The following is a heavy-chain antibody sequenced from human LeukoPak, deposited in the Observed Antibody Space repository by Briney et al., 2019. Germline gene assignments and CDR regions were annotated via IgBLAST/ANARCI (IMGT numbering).Heavy chain of an antibody. CDR1: GGSISSYY. J-gene: IGHJ4*02. D-gene: IGHD4-11*01. V-gene: IGHV4-59*01. Sequence: PSETLSLTCTVSGGSISSYYWSWIRQPPGKGLEWIGYIYYSGSTNYNPSLKSRVTISVDTSKNQFPLKLSSVTAADTAVYYCARVGDDYSNYYFDYWGQGTLVTVSS. CDR2: IYYSGST. CDR3: ARVGDDYSNYYFDY.